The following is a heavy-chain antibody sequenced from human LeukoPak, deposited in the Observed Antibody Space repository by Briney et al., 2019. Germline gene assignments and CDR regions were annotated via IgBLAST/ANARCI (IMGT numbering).Heavy chain of an antibody. D-gene: IGHD2-2*01. CDR3: ARRSAAAAFDI. CDR1: GGSVSSSSYY. CDR2: IYYSGST. J-gene: IGHJ3*02. Sequence: SETLSLTCTVSGGSVSSSSYYWGWIRQPPGKGLEWIGSIYYSGSTYYNPSLKSRVTISVDTSKNQFSLKLSSVTAADTAVYYCARRSAAAAFDIWGQGTMVTVSS. V-gene: IGHV4-39*01.